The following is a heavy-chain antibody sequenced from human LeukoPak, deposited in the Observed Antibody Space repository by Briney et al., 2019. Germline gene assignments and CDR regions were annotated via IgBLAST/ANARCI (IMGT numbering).Heavy chain of an antibody. Sequence: SETLSLTCTVSGGSISSYYWSWIRQPPGKGLEWIGYIYYSGSTNYNPSLKSRVTISVDTSKNQFSLKLSSVTAAGTAVYYCARVRYNWNGYYYGMDVWGQGTTVTVSS. CDR1: GGSISSYY. J-gene: IGHJ6*02. V-gene: IGHV4-59*12. CDR2: IYYSGST. D-gene: IGHD1-20*01. CDR3: ARVRYNWNGYYYGMDV.